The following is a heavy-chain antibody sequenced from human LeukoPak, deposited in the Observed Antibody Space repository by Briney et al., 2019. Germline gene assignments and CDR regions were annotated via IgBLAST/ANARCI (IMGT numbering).Heavy chain of an antibody. J-gene: IGHJ4*02. CDR3: ARVMVSPKYYDFWSGYYIDY. D-gene: IGHD3-3*01. Sequence: GASVKVSCKASGYTFTSYYMHWVRQAPGQGLEWMGIINPSGGSTSYAQKFQGRVTMTRDTSTSTVYMELSSLRSEDTAVYYCARVMVSPKYYDFWSGYYIDYWGQGTLVTVSS. V-gene: IGHV1-46*01. CDR1: GYTFTSYY. CDR2: INPSGGST.